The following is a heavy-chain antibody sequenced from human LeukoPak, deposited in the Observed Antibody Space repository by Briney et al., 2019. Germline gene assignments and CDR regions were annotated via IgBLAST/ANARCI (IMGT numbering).Heavy chain of an antibody. CDR3: ARDSRVSYSLPFDC. CDR1: GDSVSSNSVA. J-gene: IGHJ4*02. V-gene: IGHV6-1*01. Sequence: SQTLSLTCAISGDSVSSNSVAWSWVRQSPSRGLEWLGRTYYRSKWYSDYADSVKSRITINADTSKNQFSLHLDSVTPEDTAVYYCARDSRVSYSLPFDCWGQGTLVTVSS. CDR2: TYYRSKWYS. D-gene: IGHD2-15*01.